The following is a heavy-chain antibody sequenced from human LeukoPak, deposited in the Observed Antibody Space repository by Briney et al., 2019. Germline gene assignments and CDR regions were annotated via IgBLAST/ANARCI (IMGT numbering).Heavy chain of an antibody. D-gene: IGHD2-15*01. CDR2: IYYNGST. Sequence: SETLSLTCTVSGGSIRYYYWSWIRQSPEKGLEWIGYIYYNGSTNYNPSLKSRVTISVDMSKNQFSLKMSSVTAADTAVYYCARKGGLFDYWGQGRLVTVSS. J-gene: IGHJ4*02. CDR1: GGSIRYYY. CDR3: ARKGGLFDY. V-gene: IGHV4-59*01.